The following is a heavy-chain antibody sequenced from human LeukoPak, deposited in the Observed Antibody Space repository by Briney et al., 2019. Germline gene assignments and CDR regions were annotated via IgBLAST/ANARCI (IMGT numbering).Heavy chain of an antibody. CDR1: GFTFSSYA. CDR3: ARASEEYCSGGSCHLDY. V-gene: IGHV3-30-3*01. D-gene: IGHD2-15*01. J-gene: IGHJ4*02. CDR2: ISYDGSNK. Sequence: GRSLRLSCAASGFTFSSYAMHWVRQAPGKGLEWVAVISYDGSNKYYADSVKGRFTISRDNSKNTLYLQMNSLRAEDTAVYYCARASEEYCSGGSCHLDYWGQGTLVTVSS.